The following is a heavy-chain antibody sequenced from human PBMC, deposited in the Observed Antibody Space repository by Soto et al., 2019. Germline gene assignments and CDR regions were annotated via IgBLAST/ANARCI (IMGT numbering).Heavy chain of an antibody. J-gene: IGHJ4*02. CDR1: GFSLTTYGVG. V-gene: IGHV2-5*02. Sequence: SGPTLVNPTQTLTLTCTFSGFSLTTYGVGVGWIRQPPGKALEWLALIYWDDDKRYSPSLQSRLTITKDTSRNQVVLTMTNMDPVDTATYYCAHRFIATGLFDSWGQGILVTVSS. D-gene: IGHD6-13*01. CDR3: AHRFIATGLFDS. CDR2: IYWDDDK.